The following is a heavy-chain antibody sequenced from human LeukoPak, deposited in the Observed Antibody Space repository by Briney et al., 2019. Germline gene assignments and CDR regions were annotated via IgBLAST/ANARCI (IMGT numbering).Heavy chain of an antibody. Sequence: ASVKVSCKASGYTFTGYYMHWVRQAPGQGLEWMGWINPNSGGTNYAQKFQGRVTMTRDTSTSTVYMELSSLRSEDTAVYYCARGRIAAAGAGRYNWFDPWGQGTLVTVSS. CDR2: INPNSGGT. V-gene: IGHV1-2*02. CDR1: GYTFTGYY. CDR3: ARGRIAAAGAGRYNWFDP. J-gene: IGHJ5*02. D-gene: IGHD6-13*01.